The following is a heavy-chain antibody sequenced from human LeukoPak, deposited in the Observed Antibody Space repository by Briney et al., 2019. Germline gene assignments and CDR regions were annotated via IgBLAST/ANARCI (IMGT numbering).Heavy chain of an antibody. CDR1: GFTFSSYS. J-gene: IGHJ4*02. D-gene: IGHD6-19*01. V-gene: IGHV3-48*02. Sequence: GGSLRLSCAVPGFTFSSYSIDWVRQAPGKGLEWVSYISSSSSYIYYADSVKGRFTISRDNDKNSVYLQMNSLRDEDTAVYYCARVYRSGYSVDYWGQGTLVTVSS. CDR2: ISSSSSYI. CDR3: ARVYRSGYSVDY.